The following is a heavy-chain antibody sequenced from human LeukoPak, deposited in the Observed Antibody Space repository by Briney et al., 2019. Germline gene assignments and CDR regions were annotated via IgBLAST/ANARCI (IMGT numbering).Heavy chain of an antibody. CDR1: GYTFTNYG. CDR3: ARHRLHRIYYDTTGYYHDACDI. V-gene: IGHV1-18*01. D-gene: IGHD3-22*01. Sequence: ASVKVSCKSSGYTFTNYGISWVRQAPGQGLEWMGWISAYNGNTNYAQMLQGRVTMTTDTSTSTAYMELRSLRSDDTAVYFCARHRLHRIYYDTTGYYHDACDIWGQGTMVTVSS. J-gene: IGHJ3*02. CDR2: ISAYNGNT.